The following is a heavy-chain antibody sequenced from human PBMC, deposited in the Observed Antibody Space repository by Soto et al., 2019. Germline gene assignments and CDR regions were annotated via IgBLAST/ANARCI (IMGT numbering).Heavy chain of an antibody. D-gene: IGHD2-2*02. CDR3: ARGYCSSTSCYIGNWFDP. J-gene: IGHJ5*02. Sequence: GASVKVSCKASGYTFTSYDINWVLQATGQGLEWMGWMNPNSGNTGYAQKFQGRVTMTRNTSISTAYMELSSLRSEDTAVYYCARGYCSSTSCYIGNWFDPWGQGTLVTVSS. CDR1: GYTFTSYD. CDR2: MNPNSGNT. V-gene: IGHV1-8*01.